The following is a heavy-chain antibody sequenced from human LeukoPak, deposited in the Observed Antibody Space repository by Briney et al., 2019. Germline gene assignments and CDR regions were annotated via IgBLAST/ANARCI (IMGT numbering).Heavy chain of an antibody. J-gene: IGHJ4*02. CDR1: GYTFTAYY. CDR3: ARDRGGATRRGFDY. V-gene: IGHV1-2*02. CDR2: INPDSGGT. D-gene: IGHD1-26*01. Sequence: ASVKVSCKASGYTFTAYYMHWVRQAPGQGLEWMGWINPDSGGTNYAQKFQGRVTMTRDTSISTAYMELSRLRSDDTAVYYCARDRGGATRRGFDYWGQGTLVTVSS.